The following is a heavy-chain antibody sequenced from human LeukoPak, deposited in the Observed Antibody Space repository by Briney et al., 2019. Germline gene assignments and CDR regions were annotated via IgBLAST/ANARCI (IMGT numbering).Heavy chain of an antibody. V-gene: IGHV4-59*05. D-gene: IGHD3-22*01. Sequence: SETLPLTCTVSGGSISSYYWSWIRQPAGKGLEWIGSIYYSGSTYYNPSLKSRVTISVDTSKNQFSLKLSSVTAADTAVYYCARQGIVVVITTTWAFDIWGQGTMVTVSS. CDR2: IYYSGST. CDR1: GGSISSYY. CDR3: ARQGIVVVITTTWAFDI. J-gene: IGHJ3*02.